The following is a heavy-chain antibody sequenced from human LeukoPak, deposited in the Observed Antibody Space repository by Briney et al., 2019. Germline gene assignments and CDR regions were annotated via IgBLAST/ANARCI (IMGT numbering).Heavy chain of an antibody. V-gene: IGHV4-30-4*01. CDR3: ARARMKRITMIVVVTHFDY. Sequence: SETLSLTCTVSGGSISSGDYYWSWIRQPPGKGLEWIGYIYYSGSTYYNPSLKSRVTISVDTSKNQFSLKLSSVTAADTAVYYCARARMKRITMIVVVTHFDYWGQGTRVTVSS. D-gene: IGHD3-22*01. CDR2: IYYSGST. CDR1: GGSISSGDYY. J-gene: IGHJ4*02.